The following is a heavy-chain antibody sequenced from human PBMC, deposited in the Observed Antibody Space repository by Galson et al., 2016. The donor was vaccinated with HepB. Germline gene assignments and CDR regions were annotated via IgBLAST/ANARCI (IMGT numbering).Heavy chain of an antibody. CDR2: ISNDESRK. D-gene: IGHD3-3*01. V-gene: IGHV3-30*04. CDR3: ASDMNNFDFLGGPFDY. CDR1: GFTYG. Sequence: SLRLSCAASGFTYGIHWVRQAPGKGLEWVAAISNDESRKDYADSVKGRFIISRDTSKNTLYLQMNSLRSEDTAVYYCASDMNNFDFLGGPFDYWGQGTLVTVSS. J-gene: IGHJ4*02.